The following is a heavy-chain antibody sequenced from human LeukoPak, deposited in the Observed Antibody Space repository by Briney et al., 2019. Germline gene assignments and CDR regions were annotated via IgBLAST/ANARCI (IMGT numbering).Heavy chain of an antibody. Sequence: PAETLSLTCAVYGGSFSGYYWSWIRQPPGKGLEWIGEINHSGSTNYNPSLKSRVTISVDTSKNQFSLKLSSVTATDTAVYYCARGIYSDFWSGLRLNYFDYWGQGTLVTVSS. CDR3: ARGIYSDFWSGLRLNYFDY. CDR2: INHSGST. V-gene: IGHV4-34*01. J-gene: IGHJ4*02. CDR1: GGSFSGYY. D-gene: IGHD3-3*01.